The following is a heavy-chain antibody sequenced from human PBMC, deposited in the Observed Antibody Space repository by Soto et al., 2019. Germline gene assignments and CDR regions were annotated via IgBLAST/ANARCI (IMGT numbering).Heavy chain of an antibody. CDR3: ARDPSVGSTFYYYMDV. Sequence: EVQLVESGGGLAQPGGSLRLSCAASGFSLNGYAMNWVRQAPGRGLEWVSYISSSSGAIDYADSVKSRFTVSRDNAKNLLYLQMNSLRAEDTALYYCARDPSVGSTFYYYMDVWGEGTPVTVSS. CDR1: GFSLNGYA. D-gene: IGHD6-13*01. CDR2: ISSSSGAI. V-gene: IGHV3-48*01. J-gene: IGHJ6*03.